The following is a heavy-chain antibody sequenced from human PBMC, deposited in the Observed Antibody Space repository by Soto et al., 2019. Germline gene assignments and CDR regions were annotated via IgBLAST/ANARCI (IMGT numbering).Heavy chain of an antibody. Sequence: SETLSLTCTVSGGSISSGGYYWSCIRQHPGKGLEWIGYIYYSGSTYYNPSLKSRVTISVDTSKNQFSLKLSSVTAADTAVYYCARGDNSLFDYWGQGTLVTVSS. V-gene: IGHV4-31*03. D-gene: IGHD1-20*01. CDR3: ARGDNSLFDY. CDR2: IYYSGST. J-gene: IGHJ4*02. CDR1: GGSISSGGYY.